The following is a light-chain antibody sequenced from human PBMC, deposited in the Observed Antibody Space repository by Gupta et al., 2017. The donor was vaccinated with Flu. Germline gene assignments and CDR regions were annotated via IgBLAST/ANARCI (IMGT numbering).Light chain of an antibody. V-gene: IGKV3-20*01. Sequence: IVLTQSPGTLSLSPGERATLSCRASQSVGSNYLAWYQQRPGQAPRLLIYSASARVTGIPDRFSGSGSGIDFTLTISRREPEDFAVYYCQQYGKSPPVTFGHGTRVDMK. CDR1: QSVGSNY. J-gene: IGKJ3*01. CDR3: QQYGKSPPVT. CDR2: SAS.